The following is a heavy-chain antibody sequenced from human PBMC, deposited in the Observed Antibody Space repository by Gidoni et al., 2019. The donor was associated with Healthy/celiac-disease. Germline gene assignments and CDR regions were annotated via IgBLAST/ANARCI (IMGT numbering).Heavy chain of an antibody. CDR2: ISAYNGNT. V-gene: IGHV1-18*01. CDR3: ARDGSSWRTYAYFDY. Sequence: QVQLVQSGAEGKKPGASVKVSWKASGYTFTSYGISWVRQAPGQGLEWMGWISAYNGNTNYAQKLQGRVTMTTDTSTSTAYMELRSLRSDDTAVYYCARDGSSWRTYAYFDYWGQGTLVTVSS. J-gene: IGHJ4*02. CDR1: GYTFTSYG. D-gene: IGHD6-13*01.